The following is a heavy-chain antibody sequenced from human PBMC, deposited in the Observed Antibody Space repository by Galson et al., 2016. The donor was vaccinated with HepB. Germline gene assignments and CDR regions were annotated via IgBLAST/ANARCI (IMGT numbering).Heavy chain of an antibody. CDR2: IHYTGST. J-gene: IGHJ5*02. CDR1: GGSLSRYS. V-gene: IGHV4-59*01. CDR3: ARDGSGNYRNDGWFDP. D-gene: IGHD3-10*01. Sequence: SETLSLTCTVSGGSLSRYSWSWIRQPPGKGLEWLGYIHYTGSTTYQSSLKGRVTISVDMSKNLFSLKLSSVTAADTAVYYCARDGSGNYRNDGWFDPWGQGAQVLVSS.